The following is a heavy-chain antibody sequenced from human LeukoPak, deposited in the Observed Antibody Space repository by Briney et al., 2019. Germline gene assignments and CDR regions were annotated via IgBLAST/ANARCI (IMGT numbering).Heavy chain of an antibody. V-gene: IGHV1-46*01. CDR2: INPSGGST. CDR1: GNTLTNYY. J-gene: IGHJ4*02. D-gene: IGHD7-27*01. Sequence: ASVKVSCKASGNTLTNYYMYWVRQAPGQGLEWMGIINPSGGSTTYAQKFQGRVTMTRDTSTSTVYIDLSSLRSEDTAVYYCARDLGFDFWGRGTLVTVSS. CDR3: ARDLGFDF.